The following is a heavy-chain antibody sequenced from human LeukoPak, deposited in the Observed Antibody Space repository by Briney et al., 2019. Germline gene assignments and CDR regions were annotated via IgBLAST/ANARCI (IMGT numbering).Heavy chain of an antibody. CDR1: GYTFTGYF. Sequence: ASVKVSCKASGYTFTGYFMHWVRQAPGQGLEWMGWINPNSGDTNYAQKLQGRVTMTRDTSISTAYMELSRLISDDTAVYYCARDVSPDTSGNPDYWGQGTLVTVSS. J-gene: IGHJ4*02. D-gene: IGHD3-22*01. CDR3: ARDVSPDTSGNPDY. CDR2: INPNSGDT. V-gene: IGHV1-2*02.